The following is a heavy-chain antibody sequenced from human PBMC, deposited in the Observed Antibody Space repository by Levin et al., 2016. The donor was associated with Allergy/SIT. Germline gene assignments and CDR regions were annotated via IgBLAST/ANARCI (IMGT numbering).Heavy chain of an antibody. J-gene: IGHJ4*02. CDR1: GFSFSDYW. Sequence: GESLKISCAASGFSFSDYWMHWVSQVPGKGPVWISRITGDGSGTFYAGSVRGRFTISRDNAANSLYLQMTSLRDEDTAVYYCARDLTKIRGLIPFDSWGQGTLVTVSS. V-gene: IGHV3-74*01. D-gene: IGHD3-10*01. CDR3: ARDLTKIRGLIPFDS. CDR2: ITGDGSGT.